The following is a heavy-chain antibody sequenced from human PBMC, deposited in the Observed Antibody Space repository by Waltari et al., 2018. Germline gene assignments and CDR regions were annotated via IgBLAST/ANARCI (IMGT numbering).Heavy chain of an antibody. V-gene: IGHV3-7*01. CDR3: ARAFKTYYYDSSGYYYFDY. Sequence: EVQLVESGGGLVQPGGSLRLSCAASGFPFSSYWMSWVRQAQGKGLEWGANIKKDGSEKYYVDSVKGRFTISRDNAKNSLYLQMNSLRAEDTAVYYCARAFKTYYYDSSGYYYFDYWGQGTLVTVSS. CDR2: IKKDGSEK. D-gene: IGHD3-22*01. CDR1: GFPFSSYW. J-gene: IGHJ4*02.